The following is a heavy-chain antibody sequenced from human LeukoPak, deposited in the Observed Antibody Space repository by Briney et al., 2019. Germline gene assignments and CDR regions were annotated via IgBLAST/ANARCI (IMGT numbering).Heavy chain of an antibody. J-gene: IGHJ4*02. CDR3: ARHTVIVGATGRTGYFDY. D-gene: IGHD1-26*01. CDR2: IYYSGST. Sequence: NSSETLSLTRTVSGGSISSSSYYWGWIRQPPGKGLEWIGSIYYSGSTYYNPSLKSRVTISVDTSKNQFSLKLSSVTAADTAVYYCARHTVIVGATGRTGYFDYWGQGTLVTVSS. CDR1: GGSISSSSYY. V-gene: IGHV4-39*01.